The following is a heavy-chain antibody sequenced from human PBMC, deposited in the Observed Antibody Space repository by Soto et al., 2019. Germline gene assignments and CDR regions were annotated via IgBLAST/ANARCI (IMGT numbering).Heavy chain of an antibody. Sequence: SETLSLTCAVYGGSFSGYYWSWIRQPPGKGLEWIGEINHSGSTNYHPSLKSRVTISVDTSKNHFSLKLSSVTAADTAVYYCARANIVVVVAATLPYFDYWGQGTLVTVSS. CDR2: INHSGST. V-gene: IGHV4-34*01. J-gene: IGHJ4*02. D-gene: IGHD2-15*01. CDR3: ARANIVVVVAATLPYFDY. CDR1: GGSFSGYY.